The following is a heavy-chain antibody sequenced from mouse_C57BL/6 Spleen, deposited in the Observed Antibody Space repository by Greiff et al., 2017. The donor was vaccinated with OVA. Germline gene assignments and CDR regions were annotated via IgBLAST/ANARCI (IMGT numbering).Heavy chain of an antibody. D-gene: IGHD2-2*01. CDR2: ISSGGSYT. CDR3: ARLGYGYDYFDY. J-gene: IGHJ2*01. CDR1: GFTFSSYG. Sequence: VQLKESGGDLVKPGGSLKLSCAASGFTFSSYGMSWVRQTPDKRLEWVATISSGGSYTYYPDSVKGRFTISRDNAKNTLYLQMSSLKSEDTAMYYCARLGYGYDYFDYWGQGTTLTVSS. V-gene: IGHV5-6*01.